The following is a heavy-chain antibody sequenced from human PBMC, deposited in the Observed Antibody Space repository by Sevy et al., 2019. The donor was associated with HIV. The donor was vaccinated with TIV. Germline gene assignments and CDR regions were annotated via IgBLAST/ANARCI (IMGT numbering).Heavy chain of an antibody. CDR3: ARAAAGSDAFDI. D-gene: IGHD6-13*01. V-gene: IGHV4-59*01. Sequence: SETLSLTCTVSGGSISSYYWSWIRQPPGKGLEWIGYIYYSGSTNYNPSLKSRVTISVDTFKNQFSLKLSSVTAADTAVYYCARAAAGSDAFDIWGQGTMVTVSS. CDR1: GGSISSYY. J-gene: IGHJ3*02. CDR2: IYYSGST.